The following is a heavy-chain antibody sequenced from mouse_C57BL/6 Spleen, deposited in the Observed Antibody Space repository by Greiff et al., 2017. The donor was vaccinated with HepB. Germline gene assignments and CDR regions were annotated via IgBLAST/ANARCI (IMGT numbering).Heavy chain of an antibody. D-gene: IGHD1-1*02. V-gene: IGHV5-9-1*02. J-gene: IGHJ3*01. CDR1: GFTFSSYA. CDR2: ISSGGDYI. CDR3: TRDYGGRAWFAY. Sequence: EVHLVESGEGLVKPGGSLKLSCAASGFTFSSYAMSWVRQTPEKRLEWVAYISSGGDYIYYADTVKGRFTISRDNARNTLYLQMSSLKSEDTAMYYCTRDYGGRAWFAYWGQGTLVTVSA.